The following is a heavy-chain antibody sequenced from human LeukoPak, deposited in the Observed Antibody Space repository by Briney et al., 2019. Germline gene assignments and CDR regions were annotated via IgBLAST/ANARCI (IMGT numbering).Heavy chain of an antibody. CDR3: ARDTTISGVVIPFDY. V-gene: IGHV3-48*01. CDR1: GFTFGSYS. J-gene: IGHJ4*02. D-gene: IGHD3-3*01. CDR2: ISSSSNPI. Sequence: GGSLRLSCAASGFTFGSYSMNWVRQAPGKGLEWVSYISSSSNPIYYADSVKGRFTISRDNAKNSLYLQMNSLRAEDTAVYYCARDTTISGVVIPFDYWGQGTLVTVSS.